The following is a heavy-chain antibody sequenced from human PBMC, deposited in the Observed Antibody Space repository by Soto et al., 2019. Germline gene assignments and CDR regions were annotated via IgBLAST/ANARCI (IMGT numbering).Heavy chain of an antibody. J-gene: IGHJ6*02. CDR1: GGSFSGYY. CDR2: INHSAST. V-gene: IGHV4-34*01. CDR3: ARGPFRYYGMDV. Sequence: QVQLQQWGAGLLKPSETLSLTCAVYGGSFSGYYWRGIRQPPGKGLEWIGEINHSASTNYNPSLKSRVTLSVDTYKKQFSLKLSAVAAADTAGYYCARGPFRYYGMDVWGQGTTVTVSS.